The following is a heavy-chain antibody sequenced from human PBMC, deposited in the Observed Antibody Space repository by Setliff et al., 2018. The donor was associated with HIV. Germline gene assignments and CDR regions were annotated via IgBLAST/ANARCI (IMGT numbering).Heavy chain of an antibody. D-gene: IGHD2-2*01. Sequence: SETLSLTCSVSGGSISSGSYYWSWIRQPAGKGLEWIGHIYISGSTNYNPSLKSRVTISVDTSKNQFSLKLSSVTAADTAVYYCARGHCSSTSCYSYAFDIWGQGTMVTVSS. CDR1: GGSISSGSYY. CDR2: IYISGST. CDR3: ARGHCSSTSCYSYAFDI. J-gene: IGHJ3*02. V-gene: IGHV4-61*09.